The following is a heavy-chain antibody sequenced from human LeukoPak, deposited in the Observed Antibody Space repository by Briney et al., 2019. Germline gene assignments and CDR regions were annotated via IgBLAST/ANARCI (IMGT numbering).Heavy chain of an antibody. CDR1: GYTFTGYY. Sequence: ASVKVSCKASGYTFTGYYMHWVRQAPGQGLEWMGWINPNSGGTNYAQKFQGRVTMTRDTSISTAYMELSRLRSDDTAVYHCARDLRDCSSTSCYRLGGWFDPWGQGTLVTVSS. CDR2: INPNSGGT. CDR3: ARDLRDCSSTSCYRLGGWFDP. J-gene: IGHJ5*02. D-gene: IGHD2-2*02. V-gene: IGHV1-2*02.